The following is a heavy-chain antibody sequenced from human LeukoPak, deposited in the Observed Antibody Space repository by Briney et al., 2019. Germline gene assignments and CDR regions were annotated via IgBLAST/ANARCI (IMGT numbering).Heavy chain of an antibody. CDR1: GGSISSYY. Sequence: SETLSLTCTVSGGSISSYYWTWIRQPAGKGLEWIGRTHTSGSTNYNPSLKSRVTISVDTSKNQFSLKLSSVTAADTAVYYCARGANPGRYYDFWSGYYFGEGGGFSLNWFDPWGQGTLVTVSS. V-gene: IGHV4-4*07. J-gene: IGHJ5*02. D-gene: IGHD3-3*01. CDR3: ARGANPGRYYDFWSGYYFGEGGGFSLNWFDP. CDR2: THTSGST.